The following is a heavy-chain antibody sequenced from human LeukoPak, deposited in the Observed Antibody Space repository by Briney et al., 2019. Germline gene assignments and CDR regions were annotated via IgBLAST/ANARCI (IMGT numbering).Heavy chain of an antibody. CDR2: IYYTGST. Sequence: PSETLSLTCTVSGGSISRGSYYWGWLRQPPGRGLEWIGSIYYTGSTYYNPSLKSRVTISVDTSNNQFSLKLSSVTAADTAVYYCVRHLGAVTPDFDYWGQGTLVTVSS. D-gene: IGHD4-17*01. J-gene: IGHJ4*02. V-gene: IGHV4-39*01. CDR1: GGSISRGSYY. CDR3: VRHLGAVTPDFDY.